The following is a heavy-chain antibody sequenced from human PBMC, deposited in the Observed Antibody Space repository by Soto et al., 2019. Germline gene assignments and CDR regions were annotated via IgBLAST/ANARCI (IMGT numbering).Heavy chain of an antibody. CDR2: ISWNSDSI. Sequence: EGQLVESGGGFVQPGRSLRLSCAGSGFIFDDFALHWVRQAPGKGLEWVSGISWNSDSIGYADAVKGRFTISRDNAKNSLYLQMNSLRVEDTALYYCTKVGGLYDFWSGPFHFDPWGQGTLVTVSS. CDR1: GFIFDDFA. CDR3: TKVGGLYDFWSGPFHFDP. J-gene: IGHJ5*02. V-gene: IGHV3-9*01. D-gene: IGHD3-3*01.